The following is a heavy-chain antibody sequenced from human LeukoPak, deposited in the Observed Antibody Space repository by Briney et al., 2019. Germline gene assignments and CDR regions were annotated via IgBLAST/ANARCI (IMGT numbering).Heavy chain of an antibody. V-gene: IGHV4-39*01. Sequence: SETLSLTCTVSGGSISSSSYYWGWIRQPPGKGLEWIGSIYYSGSTYYNPSLKSRVTISVDTSKNQFSLKLSSVTAADTAVYHCARHEIRRYYFDYWGQGTLVTVSS. CDR3: ARHEIRRYYFDY. CDR2: IYYSGST. D-gene: IGHD3-16*01. CDR1: GGSISSSSYY. J-gene: IGHJ4*02.